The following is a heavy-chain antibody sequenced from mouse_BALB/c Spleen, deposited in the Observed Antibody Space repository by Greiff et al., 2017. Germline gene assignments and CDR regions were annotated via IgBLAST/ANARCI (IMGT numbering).Heavy chain of an antibody. D-gene: IGHD2-1*01. CDR2: IWSGGST. CDR1: GFSLTSYG. V-gene: IGHV2-2*02. CDR3: ARNHYGNYLDY. J-gene: IGHJ2*01. Sequence: VQLVESGPGLVQPSQSLSITCTVSGFSLTSYGVHWVRQSPGKGLEWLGVIWSGGSTDYNAAFISRLSISKDNSKSQVFFKMNSLQANDTAIYYCARNHYGNYLDYWGQGTTLTVSS.